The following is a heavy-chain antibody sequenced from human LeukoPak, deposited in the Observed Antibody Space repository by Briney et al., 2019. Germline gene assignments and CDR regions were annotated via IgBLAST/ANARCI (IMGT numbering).Heavy chain of an antibody. Sequence: SETLSLTCAVYGGSFSGGYWSWLRQSPGKGLEWIGEINHSGSSTYNPSLKSRVTISVDTSKNQFSLNLSSVTAADTAEYYCARFPCNGYSCYSGLRAFDAWGQGTMVNVSS. CDR2: INHSGSS. V-gene: IGHV4-34*01. CDR3: ARFPCNGYSCYSGLRAFDA. J-gene: IGHJ3*01. CDR1: GGSFSGGY. D-gene: IGHD2-15*01.